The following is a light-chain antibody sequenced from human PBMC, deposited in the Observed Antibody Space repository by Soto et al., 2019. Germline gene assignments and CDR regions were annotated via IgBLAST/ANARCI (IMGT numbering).Light chain of an antibody. V-gene: IGLV1-44*01. J-gene: IGLJ2*01. CDR3: STWDDSLNGVV. Sequence: QSVLTQPPSASGTPGQRVTISCSGSNSNIGSKTVNWYQHLPGTAPKLLIYSNHHRPSGVPDRFSASKSGTSASLAISGRQSEDEADYYCSTWDDSLNGVVFGGETKLTVL. CDR1: NSNIGSKT. CDR2: SNH.